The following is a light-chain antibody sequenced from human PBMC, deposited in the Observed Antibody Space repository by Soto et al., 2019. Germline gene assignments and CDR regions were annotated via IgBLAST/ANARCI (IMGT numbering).Light chain of an antibody. CDR1: SSNIGSNH. CDR2: RST. J-gene: IGLJ1*01. Sequence: QSVLTQPPSASGTPGQRVSISCSGSSSNIGSNHVYWYQQLPKMAPKLLIYRSTQRPSGVPDRFSGSKSGTSASLAISGLRSEDEADYYCAAWDDSLSGFFVFGTGTKLTVL. V-gene: IGLV1-47*01. CDR3: AAWDDSLSGFFV.